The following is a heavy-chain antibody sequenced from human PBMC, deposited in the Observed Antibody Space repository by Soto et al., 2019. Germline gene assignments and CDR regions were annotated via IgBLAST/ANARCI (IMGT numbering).Heavy chain of an antibody. CDR1: GASISTYY. CDR3: ARLGNTVTGKRGFDI. D-gene: IGHD4-17*01. J-gene: IGHJ4*02. V-gene: IGHV4-59*01. Sequence: QVQLQESGPGLVKPLETLSLTCTVSGASISTYYWSWIRQPPGKGLEWLGYIFHAGNANYNPSLKGRLTMSVDTSKDQFSLKLTSVTAADTAVYYCARLGNTVTGKRGFDIWGQGSLVTVSS. CDR2: IFHAGNA.